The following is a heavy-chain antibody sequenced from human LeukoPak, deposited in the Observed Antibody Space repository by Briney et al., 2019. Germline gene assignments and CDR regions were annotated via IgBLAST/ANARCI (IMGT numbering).Heavy chain of an antibody. J-gene: IGHJ4*02. CDR1: GFTFGDYA. CDR3: TRGPSITMVRGVITIGPRLDY. V-gene: IGHV3-49*04. CDR2: IRSKAYGCTT. D-gene: IGHD3-10*01. Sequence: GGSLRLSCTASGFTFGDYAMSWVRQAPGKGLEWVGFIRSKAYGCTTEYAASVKGRFTISRDDSKSIAYLQMNSLKTEDTAVYYCTRGPSITMVRGVITIGPRLDYWGQGTLVTVSS.